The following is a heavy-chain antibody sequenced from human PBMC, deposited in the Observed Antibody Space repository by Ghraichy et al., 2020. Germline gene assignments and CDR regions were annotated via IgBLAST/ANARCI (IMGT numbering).Heavy chain of an antibody. V-gene: IGHV1-3*01. CDR1: GYTFTSYA. J-gene: IGHJ5*02. D-gene: IGHD6-6*01. Sequence: ASVKVSCKASGYTFTSYAMHWVRQAPGQRLEWMGWINAGNGNTKYSQKFQGRVTITRDTSASTAYMELSSLRSEDTAVYYCASGKSIAMRLDPWGQGTLVTVSS. CDR3: ASGKSIAMRLDP. CDR2: INAGNGNT.